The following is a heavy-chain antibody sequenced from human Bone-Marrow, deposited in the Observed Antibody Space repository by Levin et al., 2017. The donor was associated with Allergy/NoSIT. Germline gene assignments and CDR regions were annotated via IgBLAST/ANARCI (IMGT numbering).Heavy chain of an antibody. D-gene: IGHD5-24*01. V-gene: IGHV3-48*01. CDR1: GFNFNSYS. CDR3: ARGGYNHNFDF. CDR2: ISGSGSTI. Sequence: SCAASGFNFNSYSMNWVRQAPGRGLEWISLISGSGSTIYYADSVKGRFTISRDNAKNSLSLQMISLKAEDTAVYYCARGGYNHNFDFWGQGTLVTVSS. J-gene: IGHJ4*02.